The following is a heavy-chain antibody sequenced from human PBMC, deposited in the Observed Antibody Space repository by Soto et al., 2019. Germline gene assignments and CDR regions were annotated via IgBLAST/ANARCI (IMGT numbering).Heavy chain of an antibody. CDR3: AYSIFYYGMDV. V-gene: IGHV5-51*01. J-gene: IGHJ6*02. CDR2: IYPGDSDT. D-gene: IGHD2-15*01. CDR1: GYTFTNYW. Sequence: PGESLKISFKGSGYTFTNYWIGWVRQMPGKGLEWMGIIYPGDSDTKYNPSFQGQVTISADKSITTTYLQWSSLKASDTAIYYCAYSIFYYGMDVWGQGTTVTVSS.